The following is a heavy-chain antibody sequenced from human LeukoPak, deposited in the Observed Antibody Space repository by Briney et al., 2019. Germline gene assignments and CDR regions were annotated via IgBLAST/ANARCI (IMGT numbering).Heavy chain of an antibody. CDR2: IYYSGST. CDR1: GGSISSSSYY. V-gene: IGHV4-39*01. Sequence: PSETLSLTCTVSGGSISSSSYYWGWIRQPPGKGLEWIGSIYYSGSTYYNPSLKSRVTISVDTSKNQFSLKLSSVTAADTAVYYCARHKAIAAPFEYWGQGTLVTVSS. J-gene: IGHJ4*02. CDR3: ARHKAIAAPFEY. D-gene: IGHD6-13*01.